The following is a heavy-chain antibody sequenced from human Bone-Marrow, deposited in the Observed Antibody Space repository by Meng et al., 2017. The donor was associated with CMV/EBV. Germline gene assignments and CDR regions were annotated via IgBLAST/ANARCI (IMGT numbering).Heavy chain of an antibody. Sequence: GGSLRLSCAASGFTFSSYSMNWVRQAPGKGLEWVSSISSSSSYIYYADSVKGRFTISRDNAKNSLYLQMNSLRAEDTAVYYCARDWKDFWKPYYSYSRLDVWCQGTTVTVSS. CDR1: GFTFSSYS. D-gene: IGHD3-3*01. V-gene: IGHV3-21*01. CDR2: ISSSSSYI. J-gene: IGHJ6*02. CDR3: ARDWKDFWKPYYSYSRLDV.